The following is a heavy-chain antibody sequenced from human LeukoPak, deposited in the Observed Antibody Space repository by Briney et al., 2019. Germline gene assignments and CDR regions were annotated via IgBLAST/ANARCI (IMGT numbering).Heavy chain of an antibody. CDR3: ATRLGSSWFKYGMDV. J-gene: IGHJ6*04. CDR1: GGSFSGYY. V-gene: IGHV4-34*01. CDR2: INHSGST. D-gene: IGHD6-13*01. Sequence: SETLSLTCAVYGGSFSGYYWSWIRQPPGKGLEWIGEINHSGSTNYNPSLKSRVTISVDTSKAQFSLKLSSVTAADTAVYYCATRLGSSWFKYGMDVWGKGTTVTVSS.